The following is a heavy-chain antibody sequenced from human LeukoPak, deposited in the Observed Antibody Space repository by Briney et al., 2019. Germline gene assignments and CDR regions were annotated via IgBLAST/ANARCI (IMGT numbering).Heavy chain of an antibody. D-gene: IGHD3-9*01. Sequence: PGRSLRLSCAASGFTFSSYTMHWVRQAPGKGLEWVAVISYDGSNKYYADSVKGRFTISRDKSKNTLYLQMNSLRAEDTAVYYCARAPLVDWLLDYWAREPWSPSPQ. J-gene: IGHJ4*02. CDR2: ISYDGSNK. CDR3: ARAPLVDWLLDY. V-gene: IGHV3-30-3*01. CDR1: GFTFSSYT.